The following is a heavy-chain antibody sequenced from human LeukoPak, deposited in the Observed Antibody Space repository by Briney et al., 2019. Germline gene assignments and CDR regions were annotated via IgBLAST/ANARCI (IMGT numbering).Heavy chain of an antibody. V-gene: IGHV1-2*02. CDR3: ARDRQLEGSYYYYYMDV. Sequence: ASVKVSCKASGYTFTGYYMHWVRQAPGQGLEWMGWINPNSGGTNYAQKFQGRVTMTRDASISTAYMELSRLRSDDTAVYYCARDRQLEGSYYYYYMDVWGKGTTVTISS. CDR1: GYTFTGYY. D-gene: IGHD1-1*01. CDR2: INPNSGGT. J-gene: IGHJ6*03.